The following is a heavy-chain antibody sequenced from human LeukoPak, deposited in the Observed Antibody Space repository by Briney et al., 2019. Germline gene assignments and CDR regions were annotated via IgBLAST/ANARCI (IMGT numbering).Heavy chain of an antibody. D-gene: IGHD3-22*01. V-gene: IGHV3-7*01. CDR1: GFTFSRYW. CDR2: IKQDGSEK. CDR3: ARKQKTHYYDSSGADYYFDS. Sequence: PGGSLRLSCATSGFTFSRYWMSWVRQAPGKGLEWVANIKQDGSEKYYVDSVKGRFTISRDNAKNSLYLQMNSLRAEDTAVYYCARKQKTHYYDSSGADYYFDSWGQGTLATVSS. J-gene: IGHJ4*02.